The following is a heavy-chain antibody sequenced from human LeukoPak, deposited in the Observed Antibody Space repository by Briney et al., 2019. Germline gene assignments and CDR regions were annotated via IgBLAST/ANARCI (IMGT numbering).Heavy chain of an antibody. CDR3: ARGTKGPRKIYYFDY. Sequence: ASVKVSCKASGFTFTSSAMQWVRQARGQRLEWIGWIVVGSGNTNYAQKFQERVTITRDMSTSTAYMELSSLRSEDTAVYYCARGTKGPRKIYYFDYWGQGTLVTVSS. V-gene: IGHV1-58*02. D-gene: IGHD1-14*01. CDR2: IVVGSGNT. J-gene: IGHJ4*02. CDR1: GFTFTSSA.